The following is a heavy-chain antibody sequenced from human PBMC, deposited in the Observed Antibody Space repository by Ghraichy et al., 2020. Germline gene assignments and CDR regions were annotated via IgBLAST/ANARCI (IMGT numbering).Heavy chain of an antibody. CDR3: ARGGIAAAGIDY. CDR2: ISSSSSYI. V-gene: IGHV3-21*01. D-gene: IGHD6-13*01. J-gene: IGHJ4*02. CDR1: GFTFSSYS. Sequence: GSLRLSCAASGFTFSSYSMTWVRQAPGKGLEWVSSISSSSSYIYYADSVKGRFTISRDNAKNSLYLQMNSLRAEDTAVYYCARGGIAAAGIDYWGQGTLVTVS.